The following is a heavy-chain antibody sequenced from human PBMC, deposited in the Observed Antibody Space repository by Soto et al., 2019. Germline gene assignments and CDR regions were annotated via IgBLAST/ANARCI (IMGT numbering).Heavy chain of an antibody. CDR2: ITSNGGST. Sequence: GGSLRLSCAASGFTFSSYAMHWVRKAPGKRLEYVSGITSNGGSTYYANSVKGRFTISRDNSKNTLYLQMGSLRAEDMAVYYCARSITRVRGVTSNPWGQGTRVTVSS. V-gene: IGHV3-64*01. J-gene: IGHJ5*02. D-gene: IGHD3-10*01. CDR3: ARSITRVRGVTSNP. CDR1: GFTFSSYA.